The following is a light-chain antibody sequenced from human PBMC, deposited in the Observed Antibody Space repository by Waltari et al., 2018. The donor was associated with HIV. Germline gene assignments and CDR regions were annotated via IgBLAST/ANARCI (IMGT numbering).Light chain of an antibody. CDR3: LQHNTYPWT. CDR2: AAS. V-gene: IGKV1-17*01. Sequence: DLQMTQSPRSLSASVGDRVIITCRAGQDIGNDLNWFQQKPGKAPKRLIYAASILQSEVPSRFSGSGSGTEFTLTVNGLQPEDFATYYCLQHNTYPWTFGQGTKVEVK. J-gene: IGKJ1*01. CDR1: QDIGND.